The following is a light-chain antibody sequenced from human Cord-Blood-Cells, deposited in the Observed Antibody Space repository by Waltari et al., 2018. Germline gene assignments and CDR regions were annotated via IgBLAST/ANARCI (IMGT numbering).Light chain of an antibody. CDR1: QSISSW. CDR3: QQYNSYLT. V-gene: IGKV1-5*01. CDR2: DAS. J-gene: IGKJ4*01. Sequence: DIQMTQSPSTLSASVGDRVTIPCGASQSISSWLAWYQQKPGKDPKLLFYDASSLESGVPSRFSGSGSGPDFPLTISSLQPDDFATYYCQQYNSYLTFGGGTKVEIK.